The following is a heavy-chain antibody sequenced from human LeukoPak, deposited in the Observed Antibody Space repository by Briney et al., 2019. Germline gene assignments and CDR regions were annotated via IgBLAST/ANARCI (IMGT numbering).Heavy chain of an antibody. CDR1: GGSISSYY. D-gene: IGHD1-26*01. Sequence: PSETLSLTCAVSGGSISSYYWNWIRQPPGEGLEWVGCISYSGSTNYNPSLKSRVTISADTSKNQFSLKLNSVTAADTAVYYCARVSFVGGSYTVDYWGQGTLVTVSS. J-gene: IGHJ4*02. CDR2: ISYSGST. CDR3: ARVSFVGGSYTVDY. V-gene: IGHV4-59*08.